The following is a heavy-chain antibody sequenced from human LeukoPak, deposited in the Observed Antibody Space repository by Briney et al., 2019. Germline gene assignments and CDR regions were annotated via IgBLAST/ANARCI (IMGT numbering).Heavy chain of an antibody. Sequence: SETLSLTCTVSGGSISSSSYYWGWIRQPPGKGLEWIGEIYHSGSTKYNPSLESRVTISVDKTKNQFSLKLSSVTAADTAVYYCARVKEMATMKWFDPWGQGTLVTVSS. V-gene: IGHV4-39*07. CDR1: GGSISSSSYY. CDR3: ARVKEMATMKWFDP. J-gene: IGHJ5*02. D-gene: IGHD5-24*01. CDR2: IYHSGST.